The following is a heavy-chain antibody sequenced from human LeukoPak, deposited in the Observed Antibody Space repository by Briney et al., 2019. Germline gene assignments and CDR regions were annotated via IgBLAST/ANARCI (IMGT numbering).Heavy chain of an antibody. CDR2: MKPNSGNT. J-gene: IGHJ4*02. V-gene: IGHV1-8*03. D-gene: IGHD2-21*01. CDR3: ARAGYCGGDCYWFAY. Sequence: GASVKVSCKASGYTFTSYDINWVRQATGQGLEWMGWMKPNSGNTGYAQKFQGRVTITRNTSISTAYMELSSLRSEDTAVYYSARAGYCGGDCYWFAYWGQGTLVTVSS. CDR1: GYTFTSYD.